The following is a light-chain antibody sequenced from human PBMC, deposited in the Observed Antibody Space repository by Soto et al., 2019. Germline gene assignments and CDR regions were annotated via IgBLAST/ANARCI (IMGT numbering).Light chain of an antibody. J-gene: IGLJ1*01. CDR1: SSDVGGYNY. CDR3: CSYAGSYTYV. CDR2: DVS. V-gene: IGLV2-11*01. Sequence: QSALTQPRSVSGSPGQSVTISCTGTSSDVGGYNYVSWYQQHPGKAPKLMIYDVSKRPSGVPDRLSGSKSGNTASLTISGLQAEDEADYYCCSYAGSYTYVFGTGTKLT.